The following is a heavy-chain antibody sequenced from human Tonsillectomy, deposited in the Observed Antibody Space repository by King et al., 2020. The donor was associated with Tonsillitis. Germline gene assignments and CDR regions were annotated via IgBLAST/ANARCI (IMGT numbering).Heavy chain of an antibody. CDR1: GFTFSSYA. Sequence: EVQLVESGGDLVRPGGSLRLSCAASGFTFSSYAMSWVRQAPGKGLEWVSIISGDANTTYYADSVRGRFTISRDNSKNTLYLQANILEAEDTAVYYCAKDRRGNYPFGLSDYWGQGTLVTVSS. J-gene: IGHJ4*02. D-gene: IGHD1-26*01. CDR3: AKDRRGNYPFGLSDY. V-gene: IGHV3-23*04. CDR2: ISGDANTT.